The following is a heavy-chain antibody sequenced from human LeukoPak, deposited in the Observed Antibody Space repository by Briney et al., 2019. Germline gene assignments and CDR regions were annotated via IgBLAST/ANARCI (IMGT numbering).Heavy chain of an antibody. J-gene: IGHJ6*03. CDR2: ISGSGGST. Sequence: GGSLRLSCAASGFTFSSYAMSWVRQAPGKGLEWVSAISGSGGSTYYADSVKGRFTISRDNSKNTLYLQMNSLRAEDTAVYYCAKAAVAGPYYYYYYMDVWGKGTTVTVSS. CDR3: AKAAVAGPYYYYYYMDV. CDR1: GFTFSSYA. D-gene: IGHD6-19*01. V-gene: IGHV3-23*01.